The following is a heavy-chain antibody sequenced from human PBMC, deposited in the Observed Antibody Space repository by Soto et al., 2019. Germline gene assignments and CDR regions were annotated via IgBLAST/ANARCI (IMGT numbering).Heavy chain of an antibody. Sequence: FLIKSCAASGFSFSTYSMTWVRQVPGKGLDWVSAISGSATTTYYAESVQGRFTISRDNSRNTLYLHMNSLRVEDTAIYYYTTDVKNYWSWSYCYVGASRNWGQ. CDR2: ISGSATTT. D-gene: IGHD3-16*02. V-gene: IGHV3-23*01. CDR1: GFSFSTYS. CDR3: TTDVKNYWSWSYCYVGASRN. J-gene: IGHJ4*01.